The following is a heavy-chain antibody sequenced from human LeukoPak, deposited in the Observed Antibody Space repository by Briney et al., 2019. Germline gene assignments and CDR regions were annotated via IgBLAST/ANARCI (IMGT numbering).Heavy chain of an antibody. Sequence: GGSLRLSCEASGFTFSSYSMNWVRQAPGKGLEWISYISTSTTTIYYANSVKGRFTISRDNAKNSLYLQMNSLRAEDTAVYYCARDGPYYFDYWGQGTLVTVSS. CDR2: ISTSTTTI. CDR3: ARDGPYYFDY. V-gene: IGHV3-48*04. CDR1: GFTFSSYS. J-gene: IGHJ4*02.